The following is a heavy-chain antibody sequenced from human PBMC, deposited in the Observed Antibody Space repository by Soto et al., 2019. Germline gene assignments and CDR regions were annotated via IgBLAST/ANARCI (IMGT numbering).Heavy chain of an antibody. CDR1: EYTFATYY. D-gene: IGHD1-26*01. CDR3: TRDLGGIYFDF. J-gene: IGHJ4*02. Sequence: QVQLVQSGAEVKRPGASVKVSCKASEYTFATYYIHWVRQAPGQGLEWMAVINPGDGSTTYAQKFQGXYTMTXXTSTSTVYMDLGSLTSEDTAVYFCTRDLGGIYFDFWGQGTLVTVSS. CDR2: INPGDGST. V-gene: IGHV1-46*03.